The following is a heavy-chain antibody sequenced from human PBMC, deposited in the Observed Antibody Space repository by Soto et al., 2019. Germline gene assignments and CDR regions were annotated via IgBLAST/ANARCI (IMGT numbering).Heavy chain of an antibody. V-gene: IGHV4-30-2*01. J-gene: IGHJ5*02. CDR2: IYHSGNT. CDR3: ARVPDR. CDR1: GGSISSGGYS. D-gene: IGHD2-2*01. Sequence: SETLSLTCAVSGGSISSGGYSWIWIRQPPGKGLEWIGYIYHSGNTYYNPSLKSRVTKSVDRSKNQFSLKLSSVTAADTAVYYCARVPDRWGQGTLVTVSS.